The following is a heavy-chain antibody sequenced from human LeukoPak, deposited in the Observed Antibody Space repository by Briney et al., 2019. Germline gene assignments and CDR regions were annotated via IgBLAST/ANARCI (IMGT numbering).Heavy chain of an antibody. CDR3: ARDVGWQRIDYYYAMDV. Sequence: RTGGSLRLSCVASGFTIGTHGMHWVRQAPGKGLESVAIIFYDGSEEYHADSVKGRFSISRDISKNTLYLQMNSLRAEDTAVYYCARDVGWQRIDYYYAMDVWGQGTTVMVSS. CDR2: IFYDGSEE. J-gene: IGHJ6*02. D-gene: IGHD5-12*01. V-gene: IGHV3-33*01. CDR1: GFTIGTHG.